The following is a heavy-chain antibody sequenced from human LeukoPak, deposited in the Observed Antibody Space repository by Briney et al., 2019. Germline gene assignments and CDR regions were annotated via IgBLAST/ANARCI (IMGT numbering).Heavy chain of an antibody. CDR2: IYYSGST. Sequence: SETLSVTCTVSGGSISSYYWSWIRQPPGKGLEWIGYIYYSGSTNYNPSLKSRVTISVDTSKNQFSLKLSSVTAADTAVYYCARSGYYIDAFDIWGQGTMVTVSS. CDR3: ARSGYYIDAFDI. J-gene: IGHJ3*02. V-gene: IGHV4-59*08. D-gene: IGHD3-22*01. CDR1: GGSISSYY.